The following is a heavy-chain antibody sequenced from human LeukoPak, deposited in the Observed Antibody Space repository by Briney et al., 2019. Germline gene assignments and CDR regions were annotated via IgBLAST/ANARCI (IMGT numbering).Heavy chain of an antibody. CDR2: VYYSGTT. Sequence: SETLSLTCTVSGGSVSSSSYYWGWIRQPPGKGLEWIGSVYYSGTTYYNPSLKSRVTISVDTSKTQFSLKLTSVTAADTAVYYCARHPTDYGFWSTYMEAFDIWGQGTMVTASS. D-gene: IGHD3-3*01. CDR1: GGSVSSSSYY. CDR3: ARHPTDYGFWSTYMEAFDI. J-gene: IGHJ3*02. V-gene: IGHV4-39*01.